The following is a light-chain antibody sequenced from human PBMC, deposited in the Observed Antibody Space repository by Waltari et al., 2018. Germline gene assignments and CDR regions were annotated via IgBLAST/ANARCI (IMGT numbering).Light chain of an antibody. CDR1: RSDIGYYNF. CDR3: ASYTSANTVL. Sequence: QPASVSGSPGQSITISCTGTRSDIGYYNFVSWYQQHPGKAPKLVIFDVSRWPSGVSHRFSGSKSGNTASLTISGLQAEDEAAYYCASYTSANTVLFGGGTKVTVL. CDR2: DVS. V-gene: IGLV2-14*03. J-gene: IGLJ2*01.